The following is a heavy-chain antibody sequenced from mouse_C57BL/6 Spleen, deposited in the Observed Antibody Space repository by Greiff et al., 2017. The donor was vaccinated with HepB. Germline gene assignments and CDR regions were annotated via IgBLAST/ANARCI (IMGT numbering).Heavy chain of an antibody. CDR1: GFSLTSYG. Sequence: VQLVESGPGLVQPSQSLSITCTVSGFSLTSYGVHWVRQSPGKGLEWLGVIWSGGSTDYNAAFISRLSISKDNSKSQVFFKMNSLQADDTAIYYCARKRGFTTHYAMDYWGQGTSVTVSS. CDR2: IWSGGST. J-gene: IGHJ4*01. D-gene: IGHD1-1*01. CDR3: ARKRGFTTHYAMDY. V-gene: IGHV2-2*01.